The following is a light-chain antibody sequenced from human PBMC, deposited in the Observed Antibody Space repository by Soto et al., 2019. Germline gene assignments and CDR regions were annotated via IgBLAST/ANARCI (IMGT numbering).Light chain of an antibody. Sequence: DIPMTQSPSSLSASIGDRVIITCRASQDISNYLAWYQQKPGKVPKLLIYAASTLQSGVPSRFSGSGSGTDFTLTISSLQVEDVATYYCQKYNSAPRITFGQGTRLEIK. CDR2: AAS. CDR3: QKYNSAPRIT. J-gene: IGKJ5*01. V-gene: IGKV1-27*01. CDR1: QDISNY.